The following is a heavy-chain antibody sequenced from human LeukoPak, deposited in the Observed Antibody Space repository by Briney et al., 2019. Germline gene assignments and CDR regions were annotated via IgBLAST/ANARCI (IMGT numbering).Heavy chain of an antibody. CDR1: GGSINSYY. V-gene: IGHV4-4*07. Sequence: PSETLSLTCTVSGGSINSYYWSWIRQPAGKGLEWLGLIYTSGRINYNSSLKSRLTISVGTSKNQFSLELRSVTAADTAVYYCARDLGGGSPGWGQGTLLTVSS. D-gene: IGHD2-15*01. CDR3: ARDLGGGSPG. J-gene: IGHJ4*02. CDR2: IYTSGRI.